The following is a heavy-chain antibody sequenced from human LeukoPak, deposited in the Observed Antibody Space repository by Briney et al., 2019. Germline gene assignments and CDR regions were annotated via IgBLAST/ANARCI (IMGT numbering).Heavy chain of an antibody. CDR2: IYYSGST. V-gene: IGHV4-30-4*08. D-gene: IGHD3-22*01. CDR3: ARDWYYYDSRGYYLDY. Sequence: PSEALSLTCIVSGCSISSGDYYWSWMRQPPGKGLEWLGYIYYSGSTYYNPSLKSRVTISVDTSKNQFSLKLSSVTAADTAVYYCARDWYYYDSRGYYLDYWGQGTLVTVSS. J-gene: IGHJ4*02. CDR1: GCSISSGDYY.